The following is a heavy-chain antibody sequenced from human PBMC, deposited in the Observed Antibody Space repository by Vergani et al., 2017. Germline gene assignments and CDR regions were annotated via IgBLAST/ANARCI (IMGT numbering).Heavy chain of an antibody. CDR2: IYHSGST. V-gene: IGHV4-30-2*01. D-gene: IGHD5-12*01. CDR1: GGSISSSSYS. Sequence: QLQLQESGPGLVKPSETLSLTCTVSGGSISSSSYSWSWIRQPPGKGLEWIGYIYHSGSTYYNPSLKSRVTISVDRSKNQFSLKLSSVTAADTAVYYCARRSGYPYWYFDLWGRGTLVTVSS. CDR3: ARRSGYPYWYFDL. J-gene: IGHJ2*01.